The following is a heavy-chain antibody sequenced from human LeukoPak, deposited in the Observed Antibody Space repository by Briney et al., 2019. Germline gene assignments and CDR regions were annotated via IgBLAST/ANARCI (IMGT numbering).Heavy chain of an antibody. D-gene: IGHD3-22*01. V-gene: IGHV3-48*01. CDR3: TRRYNYDSSGYYYVRDAFDI. J-gene: IGHJ3*02. CDR1: GFTFDSFG. CDR2: ISGSSVAI. Sequence: GGSLRLSCEVSGFTFDSFGLSWVRQAPGKGPEWIAYISGSSVAIYYADSVKGRFTISRENSKNTLYLQMNSLKTEDTAVYYCTRRYNYDSSGYYYVRDAFDIWGQGTMVTVSS.